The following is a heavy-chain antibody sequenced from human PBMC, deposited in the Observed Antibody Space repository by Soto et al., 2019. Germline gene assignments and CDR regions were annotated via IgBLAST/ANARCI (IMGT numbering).Heavy chain of an antibody. J-gene: IGHJ4*02. CDR3: ARKNYGNFDY. CDR1: GFTFSSYE. D-gene: IGHD3-10*01. V-gene: IGHV3-48*03. CDR2: ISSSGSTI. Sequence: PGGSLRLSCAASGFTFSSYEMNWVRQAPGKGLEWVSYISSSGSTIYYADSVKGRFTISRDNAKNSLYLQMNSLRAEDTAVYYCARKNYGNFDYWGQGTLVTVSS.